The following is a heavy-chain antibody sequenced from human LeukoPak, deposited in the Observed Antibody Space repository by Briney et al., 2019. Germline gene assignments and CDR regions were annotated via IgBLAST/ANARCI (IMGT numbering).Heavy chain of an antibody. CDR1: GASISSYS. CDR3: ARGPYCGGDCYFGY. J-gene: IGHJ4*02. V-gene: IGHV4-4*07. CDR2: IYTSGTT. Sequence: SETLSLTCTVSGASISSYSWSWIRQPAGKGLEWIGRIYTSGTTNYNPSPTSRVTMSVDTSKNQFSLKVSSVTAADTAVYYCARGPYCGGDCYFGYWGQGTLVTVSS. D-gene: IGHD2-21*01.